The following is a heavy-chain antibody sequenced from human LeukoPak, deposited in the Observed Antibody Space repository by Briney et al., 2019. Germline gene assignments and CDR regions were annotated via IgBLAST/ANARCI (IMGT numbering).Heavy chain of an antibody. V-gene: IGHV3-33*01. CDR1: GFTFSSYG. Sequence: GGSLRLSCAASGFTFSSYGMHWVRQAPGKGLEWVAVIWYDGSNKYYADSVKGRFTISRDNSKNTLYLQMNSLRAEDTAVYYCAGDSVDSGYDSNVDYWGQGTLVTVSS. CDR2: IWYDGSNK. CDR3: AGDSVDSGYDSNVDY. D-gene: IGHD5-12*01. J-gene: IGHJ4*02.